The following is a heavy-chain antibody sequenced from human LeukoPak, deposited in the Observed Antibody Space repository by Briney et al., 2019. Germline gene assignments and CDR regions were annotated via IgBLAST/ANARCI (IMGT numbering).Heavy chain of an antibody. Sequence: SETLSLTCAVHGGSFSVYYWSSIRQPPGKRLEWIGEVSRGVITKYSTPLKRRVAISLDTSNNQLSLKLSSVAAADTAMYYCGLSTTTATTRTIDYWGQGTLVTVSS. J-gene: IGHJ4*02. CDR3: GLSTTTATTRTIDY. CDR2: VSRGVIT. D-gene: IGHD4-17*01. V-gene: IGHV4-34*01. CDR1: GGSFSVYY.